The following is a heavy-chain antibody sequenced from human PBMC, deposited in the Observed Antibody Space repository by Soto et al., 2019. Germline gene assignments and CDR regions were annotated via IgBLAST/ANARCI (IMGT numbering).Heavy chain of an antibody. CDR3: ARDMVVVAATASAFDI. V-gene: IGHV1-69*01. CDR1: GGTFSSYA. J-gene: IGHJ3*02. CDR2: IIPIFGTA. Sequence: QVQLVQSGAEVKKPGSSVKVSCKASGGTFSSYAISWVRQAPGQGLEWMGGIIPIFGTANYAQKFQGRVTITADESTSTAYMELSSLRSADTAVYYCARDMVVVAATASAFDIWGQGTMVTVSS. D-gene: IGHD2-15*01.